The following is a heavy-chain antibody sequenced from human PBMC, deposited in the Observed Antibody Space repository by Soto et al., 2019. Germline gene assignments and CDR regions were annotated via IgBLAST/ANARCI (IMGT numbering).Heavy chain of an antibody. V-gene: IGHV4-34*01. CDR3: ARRIAAAQPGYFDY. CDR2: INHSGST. D-gene: IGHD6-13*01. J-gene: IGHJ4*02. CDR1: GGSCSDYY. Sequence: SETMPLTCAVYGGSCSDYYWSWIRQTPGKGLEWIGDINHSGSTNYNPSLKSRVTISVDTSKNQFSLKLSSVTAADTAVYYCARRIAAAQPGYFDYWGQGTLVTVSS.